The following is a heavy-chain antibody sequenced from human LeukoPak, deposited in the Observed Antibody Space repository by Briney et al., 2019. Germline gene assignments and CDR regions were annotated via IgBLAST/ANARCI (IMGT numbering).Heavy chain of an antibody. CDR1: GFTFSNYS. V-gene: IGHV3-74*01. CDR2: INSDGSST. J-gene: IGHJ4*02. Sequence: GGSLRLSCAVSGFTFSNYSMAWVRQAPGKGLVWVSRINSDGSSTSYADSVKGRFTISRDNAKNTLYLQMNSLRAEDTAVYYCARGSDEYYFDYWGQGTLVTVSS. D-gene: IGHD2-21*02. CDR3: ARGSDEYYFDY.